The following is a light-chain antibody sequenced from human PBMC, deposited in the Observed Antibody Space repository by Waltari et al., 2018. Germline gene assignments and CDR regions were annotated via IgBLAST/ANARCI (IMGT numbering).Light chain of an antibody. CDR2: DVT. J-gene: IGLJ3*02. V-gene: IGLV2-11*01. Sequence: QSALTQPRSVSGSPGQSVPISCTGPSSDAGGYNFVSWYQQHPGKVPKLVIYDVTKRPSGVLDRFSGSKSGNTASLTISGLQAEDEADYYCCSYAGYYTIWVFGGGTKLTVL. CDR3: CSYAGYYTIWV. CDR1: SSDAGGYNF.